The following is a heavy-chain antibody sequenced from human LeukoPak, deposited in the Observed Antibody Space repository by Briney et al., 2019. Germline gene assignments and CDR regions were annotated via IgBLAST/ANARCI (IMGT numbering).Heavy chain of an antibody. CDR2: IKQDGSDK. J-gene: IGHJ4*02. Sequence: PGGSLRLSCAASGFTVTSYWMSWVRQAPGKGLEWVASIKQDGSDKNYVDSMKGRFTISRDNTKNSLYLQMNNLRAEDTAVYYCARGPYSSGYQWWDFWGQGTLVTVSS. D-gene: IGHD3-22*01. CDR1: GFTVTSYW. CDR3: ARGPYSSGYQWWDF. V-gene: IGHV3-7*01.